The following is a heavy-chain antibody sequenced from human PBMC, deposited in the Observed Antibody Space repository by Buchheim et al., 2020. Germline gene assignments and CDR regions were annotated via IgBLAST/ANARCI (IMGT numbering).Heavy chain of an antibody. V-gene: IGHV3-21*01. D-gene: IGHD3-22*01. CDR2: ISSSSSYI. J-gene: IGHJ6*02. CDR1: GFTFSSYS. CDR3: AREVGRVMIAYYYYYGMDV. Sequence: EVQLVESGGGLVKPGGSLRLSCAASGFTFSSYSMNWVRQAPGKGLEWVSSISSSSSYIYYADSVKGRFTISRDNAKNSLYLQMNSLRAEDTAVYYCAREVGRVMIAYYYYYGMDVWGQGTT.